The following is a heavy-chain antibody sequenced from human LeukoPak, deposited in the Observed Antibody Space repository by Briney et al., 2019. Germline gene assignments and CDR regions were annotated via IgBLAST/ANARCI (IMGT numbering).Heavy chain of an antibody. J-gene: IGHJ3*02. V-gene: IGHV4-34*01. D-gene: IGHD3-22*01. CDR2: INHSGST. Sequence: SETLSLTCAVYGGSFSGYYWSWIRQPPGKGLEWIGEINHSGSTNYNPSLKSRVTISVDKSKNQFSLKLSSVTAADTAVYYCARRYYDSSGYYEADAFDIWGQGTMVTVSS. CDR1: GGSFSGYY. CDR3: ARRYYDSSGYYEADAFDI.